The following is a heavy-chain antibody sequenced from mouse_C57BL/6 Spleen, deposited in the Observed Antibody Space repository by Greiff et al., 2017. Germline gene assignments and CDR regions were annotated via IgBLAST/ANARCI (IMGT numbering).Heavy chain of an antibody. D-gene: IGHD2-4*01. CDR1: GFTFSDYG. V-gene: IGHV5-17*01. CDR3: ARPGGYDYDLYFGV. CDR2: ISSGSSTI. J-gene: IGHJ1*03. Sequence: EVKVEESGGGLVKPGGSLKLSCAASGFTFSDYGMHWVRQGPEKGLEWVAYISSGSSTIYYADKVKGRVTISRDNAKNTLFLQMTSLRSEDTAIYYCARPGGYDYDLYFGVWGTGTTVTVSS.